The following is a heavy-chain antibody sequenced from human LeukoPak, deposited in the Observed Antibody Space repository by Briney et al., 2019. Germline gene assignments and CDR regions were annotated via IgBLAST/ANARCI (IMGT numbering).Heavy chain of an antibody. Sequence: PSETLSLTCAVYGGSFSGYYWSWIRQPPGKGLEWIGEINHSGSANYNPSLKSRVTISVDTSKNQFSLKLSSVTAADTAMYYCATGGYSYGTVNFDYWGQGTLVTVSS. J-gene: IGHJ4*02. V-gene: IGHV4-34*01. CDR1: GGSFSGYY. CDR3: ATGGYSYGTVNFDY. D-gene: IGHD5-18*01. CDR2: INHSGSA.